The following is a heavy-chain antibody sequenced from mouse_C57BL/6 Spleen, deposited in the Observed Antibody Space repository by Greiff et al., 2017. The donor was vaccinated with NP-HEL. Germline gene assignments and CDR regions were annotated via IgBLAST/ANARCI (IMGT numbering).Heavy chain of an antibody. CDR2: IDPSDSYT. D-gene: IGHD3-2*02. J-gene: IGHJ2*01. CDR3: ARGEWDSSDLLDY. Sequence: QVQLQQPGAELVMPGASVKLSCKASGYTFTSYWMHWVKQRPGQGLEWIGEIDPSDSYTNYNQKFKGKSTLTVDKSSSTAYMQLSSLTSEDSAVYYCARGEWDSSDLLDYWGQGTTLTVSA. V-gene: IGHV1-69*01. CDR1: GYTFTSYW.